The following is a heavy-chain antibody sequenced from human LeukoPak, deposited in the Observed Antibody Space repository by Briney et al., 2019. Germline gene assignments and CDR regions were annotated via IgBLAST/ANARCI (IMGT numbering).Heavy chain of an antibody. CDR2: ISAYNGNT. Sequence: ASVKVSCKASGYTFNSYGISWVRQAPGQGLEWMGWISAYNGNTNYAQKLQGRVTMTTDTSTSTAYMELRSLRSDDTAVYYCARVRSSLGVAALGYWGQGTLVTVSS. CDR3: ARVRSSLGVAALGY. J-gene: IGHJ4*02. V-gene: IGHV1-18*01. D-gene: IGHD6-6*01. CDR1: GYTFNSYG.